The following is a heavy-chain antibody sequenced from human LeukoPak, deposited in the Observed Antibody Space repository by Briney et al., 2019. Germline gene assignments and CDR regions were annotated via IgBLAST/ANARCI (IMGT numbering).Heavy chain of an antibody. CDR2: ISSSSSYI. Sequence: PGGSLRLSCAASGFTFSSYSMNWVRQAPGKGLEWVSSISSSSSYIYYADSVKGRFTISRDNAKNSLYLQMNSLRAEDTAVYYCAREENYYDSSGSLYYYMDVWGKGTTVTVSS. J-gene: IGHJ6*03. CDR3: AREENYYDSSGSLYYYMDV. D-gene: IGHD3-22*01. V-gene: IGHV3-21*01. CDR1: GFTFSSYS.